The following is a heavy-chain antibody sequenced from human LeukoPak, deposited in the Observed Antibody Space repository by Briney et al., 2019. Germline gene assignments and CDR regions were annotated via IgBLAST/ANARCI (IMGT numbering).Heavy chain of an antibody. D-gene: IGHD3-22*01. Sequence: GRSLRLSCAASGFTFDDYAMHWVRQAPGEGLGWGSGISWNSGSIGYADSVKGRFTISRDNAKNSLYLQMNSLRAEDTALYYCAKDYYYDSSASGAFDIWGQGTMVTVSS. J-gene: IGHJ3*02. CDR1: GFTFDDYA. CDR2: ISWNSGSI. CDR3: AKDYYYDSSASGAFDI. V-gene: IGHV3-9*01.